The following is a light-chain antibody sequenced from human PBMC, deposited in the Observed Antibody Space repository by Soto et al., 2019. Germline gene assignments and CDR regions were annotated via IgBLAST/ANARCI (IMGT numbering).Light chain of an antibody. Sequence: QSALTQPASVSGSPGQSITISCTGTSSDVGNYNLVSWYQQHPGKAPKFMIYEVNKRPSGVSNRFSGSKSGNTASLTISGLQAEDVADYYCSSYACDGSYLIFGGGTKVTVL. CDR1: SSDVGNYNL. V-gene: IGLV2-23*02. J-gene: IGLJ2*01. CDR3: SSYACDGSYLI. CDR2: EVN.